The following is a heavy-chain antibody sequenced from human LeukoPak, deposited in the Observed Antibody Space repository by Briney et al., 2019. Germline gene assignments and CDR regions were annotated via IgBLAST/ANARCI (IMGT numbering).Heavy chain of an antibody. Sequence: GGSLRLSCAASGFTFSSYGMHWVRQAPGKGLEWVAFIRYDGSNKYYADSVKGRFTISRDNSKNTLYLQMNSLRAGDTAVYYCAQGRPGYDFGFDYWGQGTLVTVSS. V-gene: IGHV3-30*02. D-gene: IGHD3-3*01. CDR3: AQGRPGYDFGFDY. J-gene: IGHJ4*02. CDR1: GFTFSSYG. CDR2: IRYDGSNK.